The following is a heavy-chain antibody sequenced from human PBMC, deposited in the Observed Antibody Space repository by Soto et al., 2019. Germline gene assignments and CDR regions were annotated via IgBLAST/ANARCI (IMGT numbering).Heavy chain of an antibody. CDR2: ISYDGSNK. V-gene: IGHV3-30*18. D-gene: IGHD6-13*01. Sequence: GGSLRLCCAASGFTFSSYGMHWVRQAPGKGLEWVAVISYDGSNKYYADSVKGRFTISRDNSKNTLYLQMNSLRAEDTAVYYCAKAPGIAAAGSIDYWGPATLVTVST. CDR1: GFTFSSYG. J-gene: IGHJ4*02. CDR3: AKAPGIAAAGSIDY.